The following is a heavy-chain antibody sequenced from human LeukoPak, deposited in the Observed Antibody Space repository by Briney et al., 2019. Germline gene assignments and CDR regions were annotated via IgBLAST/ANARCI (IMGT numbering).Heavy chain of an antibody. V-gene: IGHV3-23*01. CDR1: GFTLRNYA. CDR2: ISAIGAST. D-gene: IGHD3-3*01. Sequence: PGGSLRLSCAASGFTLRNYAMSWVRQAPGKGLEWVSAISAIGASTYYADSVKGRFTISRDISKNTLYLQMNSLRAEDTAVYYCAKVGFSEMEWLLYSDHWGQGTLVTVSS. CDR3: AKVGFSEMEWLLYSDH. J-gene: IGHJ4*02.